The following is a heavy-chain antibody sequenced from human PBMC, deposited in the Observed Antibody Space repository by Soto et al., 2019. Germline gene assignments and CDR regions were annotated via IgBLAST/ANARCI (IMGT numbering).Heavy chain of an antibody. D-gene: IGHD3-10*01. V-gene: IGHV3-43*01. CDR1: GFTFDDYT. J-gene: IGHJ6*02. CDR3: AKDLWPDMVRGATLSYYYYGLDA. CDR2: ISWDGGST. Sequence: GGSLRLSCAASGFTFDDYTMHWVRQAPGKGLEWVSLISWDGGSTYYADSVKGRFTISRENGKKSLYLQMNSLSTEDTALYYCAKDLWPDMVRGATLSYYYYGLDAWGQGTTVTVSS.